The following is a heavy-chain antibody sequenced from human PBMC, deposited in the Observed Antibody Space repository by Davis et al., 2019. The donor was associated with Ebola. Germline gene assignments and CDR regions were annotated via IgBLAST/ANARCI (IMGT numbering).Heavy chain of an antibody. CDR2: ISAYNGNT. V-gene: IGHV1-18*01. CDR1: GYTFKNSA. Sequence: ASVKVSCKASGYTFKNSAISWVRQAPGQGLELMGWISAYNGNTAYAQILQGRVTMTTDTSTGTAYMELRSLRSDDTAVYFCARTSIVGTTTTASDIWGQGTMVTVSS. J-gene: IGHJ3*02. CDR3: ARTSIVGTTTTASDI. D-gene: IGHD1-26*01.